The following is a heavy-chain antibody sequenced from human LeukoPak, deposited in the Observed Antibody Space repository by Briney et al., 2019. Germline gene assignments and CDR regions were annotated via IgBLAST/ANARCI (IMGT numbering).Heavy chain of an antibody. CDR2: INQGGSGK. CDR1: GFTSSSYW. D-gene: IGHD1-26*01. V-gene: IGHV3-7*02. Sequence: RGSLRLSCGASGFTSSSYWMSWVRQAPGKGLEGVANINQGGSGKYYVDSVKGRFTISRDNAKNSLYLQMNSLRAEDTAAYYCARFPSGGYYYYYMDVWGKGTTVTVSS. CDR3: ARFPSGGYYYYYMDV. J-gene: IGHJ6*03.